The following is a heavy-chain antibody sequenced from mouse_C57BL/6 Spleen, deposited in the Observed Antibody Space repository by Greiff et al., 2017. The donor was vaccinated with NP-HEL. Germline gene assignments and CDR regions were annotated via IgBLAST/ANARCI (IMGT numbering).Heavy chain of an antibody. V-gene: IGHV1-15*01. D-gene: IGHD1-1*01. Sequence: QVQLQQSGAELVRPGASVTLSCKASGYTFTDYEMHWVKQTPVHGLEWIGAIDPETGGTAYNQKFKGKAILTADKSSSTAYMELRSLTSEDSAVYYCTRHYYGRESWGQGTTLTVSS. CDR3: TRHYYGRES. J-gene: IGHJ2*01. CDR1: GYTFTDYE. CDR2: IDPETGGT.